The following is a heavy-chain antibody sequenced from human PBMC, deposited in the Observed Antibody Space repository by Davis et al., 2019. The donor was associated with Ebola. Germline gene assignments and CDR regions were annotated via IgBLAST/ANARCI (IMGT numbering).Heavy chain of an antibody. CDR3: ARLLPLGELSLYYFDY. J-gene: IGHJ4*02. Sequence: GSLRLSCTVSGGSISSYYWSWIRQPPGKGLEWIGYIYYSGSTNYNPSLKSRVTISVDTSKNQFSLKLSSVTAADTAVYYCARLLPLGELSLYYFDYWGQGTLVTVSS. V-gene: IGHV4-59*08. CDR1: GGSISSYY. CDR2: IYYSGST. D-gene: IGHD3-16*02.